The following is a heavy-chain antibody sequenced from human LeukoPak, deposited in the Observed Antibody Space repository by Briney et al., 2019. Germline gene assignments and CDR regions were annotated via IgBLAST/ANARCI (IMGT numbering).Heavy chain of an antibody. CDR3: ARDAQWLVPEGYFYYMDV. CDR1: GFTFSRYS. D-gene: IGHD6-19*01. CDR2: ISSRSTNI. V-gene: IGHV3-21*01. Sequence: GGSLKLSCAGSGFTFSRYSMNWFRQAPGKGLERVSSISSRSTNIFYADSVKGRFTISRDNAKNSLYLQMNSLGAEDTAVYYCARDAQWLVPEGYFYYMDVWGKGTTVTVSS. J-gene: IGHJ6*03.